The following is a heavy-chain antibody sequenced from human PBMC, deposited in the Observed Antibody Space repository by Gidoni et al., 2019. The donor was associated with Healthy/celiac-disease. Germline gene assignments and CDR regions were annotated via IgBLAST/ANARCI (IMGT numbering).Heavy chain of an antibody. V-gene: IGHV3-21*01. CDR2: ISSSSSYI. Sequence: EVQLVESGGGLVKPGGSLRLPFAASGFTFSSYSMNWVRQAPGKGLGWVSSISSSSSYIYYADSVKGRFTISRDNAKNSLYLQMNSLRAEDTAVYYCATKPGYSNDYWGQGTLVTVSS. D-gene: IGHD1-26*01. CDR3: ATKPGYSNDY. CDR1: GFTFSSYS. J-gene: IGHJ4*02.